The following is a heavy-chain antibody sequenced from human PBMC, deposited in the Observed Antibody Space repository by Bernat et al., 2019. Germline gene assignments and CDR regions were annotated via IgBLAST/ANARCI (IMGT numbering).Heavy chain of an antibody. D-gene: IGHD2-15*01. CDR2: ISGSGGST. Sequence: EVQLLESGGGLVQPGGSLRLSCAASGFTFSSYAMSWVRQAPGKGLEWVSAISGSGGSTYYADSVKGRFTISRDNSKNTLYLQMNSLRAEDMAVYYCAKGENMVVVVAATIYYYYGMDVWGQGTTVTVSS. CDR3: AKGENMVVVVAATIYYYYGMDV. V-gene: IGHV3-23*01. CDR1: GFTFSSYA. J-gene: IGHJ6*02.